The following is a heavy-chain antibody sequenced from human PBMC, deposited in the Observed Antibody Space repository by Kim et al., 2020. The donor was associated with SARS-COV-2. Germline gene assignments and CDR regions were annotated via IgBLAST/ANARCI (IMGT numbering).Heavy chain of an antibody. J-gene: IGHJ2*01. CDR1: GGSISSSSYY. CDR2: ICYSGST. CDR3: ARRGRDSSGYYFPSNWYFDL. Sequence: SETLSLTCTVSGGSISSSSYYWGWIRQPPGKGLEWIGSICYSGSTYYNPSLKSRVTISVDTSKNQFSLKLSSVTAADTAVYYCARRGRDSSGYYFPSNWYFDLWGRGTLVTVSS. D-gene: IGHD3-22*01. V-gene: IGHV4-39*01.